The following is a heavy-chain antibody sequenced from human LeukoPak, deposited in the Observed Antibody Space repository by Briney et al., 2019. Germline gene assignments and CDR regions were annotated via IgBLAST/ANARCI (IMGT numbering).Heavy chain of an antibody. V-gene: IGHV3-23*01. Sequence: PGGSLRLSCAASGFTFSSYAMSWVRQAPGKGLEWVSAISGSGGGTYYADSVKGRFTISRDNSKNTLYLQMNSLRAEDTAVYYCARDPIEYSSGWYPQGPFFDYWGQGTLVTVSS. CDR3: ARDPIEYSSGWYPQGPFFDY. CDR1: GFTFSSYA. J-gene: IGHJ4*02. D-gene: IGHD6-19*01. CDR2: ISGSGGGT.